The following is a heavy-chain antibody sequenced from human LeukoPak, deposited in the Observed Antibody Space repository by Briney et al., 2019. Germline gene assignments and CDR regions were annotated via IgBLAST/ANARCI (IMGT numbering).Heavy chain of an antibody. CDR3: AKVQAIGVVITTPYDY. Sequence: GGSLRLSCAASEFTFSSYVMAWVRQAPGKGLEWVSTITPGGGTYYADSVKGRFTISRDNSKNTLYLQMNSLTAEDTAIYYCAKVQAIGVVITTPYDYWGQGTLVTVSS. J-gene: IGHJ4*02. CDR1: EFTFSSYV. CDR2: ITPGGGT. D-gene: IGHD3-22*01. V-gene: IGHV3-23*01.